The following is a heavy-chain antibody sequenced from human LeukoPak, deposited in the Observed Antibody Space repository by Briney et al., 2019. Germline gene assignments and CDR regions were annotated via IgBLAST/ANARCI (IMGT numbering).Heavy chain of an antibody. CDR3: ARFGDSHADS. V-gene: IGHV1-2*02. D-gene: IGHD3-10*01. CDR1: GYTFTGSY. Sequence: ASVKVSCKASGYTFTGSYIHWVRQAPGQGLVWMGWINPNSGDTNYAQKFQGRVTMTSDTSISTAYMELSRLRSDDTAVYYCARFGDSHADSWGQGTLVTVSS. J-gene: IGHJ4*02. CDR2: INPNSGDT.